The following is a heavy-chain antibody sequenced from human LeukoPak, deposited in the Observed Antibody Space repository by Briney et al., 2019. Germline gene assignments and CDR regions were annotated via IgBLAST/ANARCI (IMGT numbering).Heavy chain of an antibody. V-gene: IGHV4-39*07. D-gene: IGHD3-22*01. CDR1: GGSISSSSYY. Sequence: PSETLSLTCTVSGGSISSSSYYWRWIRQPPGKGLEWIGSIYYSGSTYYNPSLKSRVTISLDTSKNQFSLKLSSVAAAGTAVYYCAIGGRLMIVVPSHLFDIWGQGTMVTVSS. CDR3: AIGGRLMIVVPSHLFDI. CDR2: IYYSGST. J-gene: IGHJ3*02.